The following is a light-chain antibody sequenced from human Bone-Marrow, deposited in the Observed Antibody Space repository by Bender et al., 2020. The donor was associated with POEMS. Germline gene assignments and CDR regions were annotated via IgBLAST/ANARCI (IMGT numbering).Light chain of an antibody. CDR3: AVWDDSLNGWV. CDR2: FSH. J-gene: IGLJ3*02. V-gene: IGLV1-44*01. CDR1: SSNIGARA. Sequence: QSVLTQPPSASGTPGQRVTISCSGGSSNIGARAVNWYQHLPGTAPQLLIYFSHRRPSAVPDLFSGSRSGTSASLAISGLQSEDEADYYCAVWDDSLNGWVFGGGTKLTVL.